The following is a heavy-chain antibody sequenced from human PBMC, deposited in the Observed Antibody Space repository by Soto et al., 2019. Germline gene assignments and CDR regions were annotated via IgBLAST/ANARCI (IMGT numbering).Heavy chain of an antibody. CDR1: GFTFRDYS. CDR2: ISSRNTYI. D-gene: IGHD3-22*01. V-gene: IGHV3-21*01. J-gene: IGHJ6*02. CDR3: ATNGGGSGYYPLTYYYYYGMDV. Sequence: GGSLRLSCAASGFTFRDYSMNWVRQAPGKGLEWVSSISSRNTYIQYADSVKGRFTISRDNAKNSLYLQMNSLRAEDTAVYYCATNGGGSGYYPLTYYYYYGMDVWGQGTTVTDS.